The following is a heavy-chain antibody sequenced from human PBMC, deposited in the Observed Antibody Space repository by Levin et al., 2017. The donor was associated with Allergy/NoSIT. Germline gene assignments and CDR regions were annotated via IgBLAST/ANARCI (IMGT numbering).Heavy chain of an antibody. CDR3: AKDRAIVATAFSFDY. D-gene: IGHD5-12*01. V-gene: IGHV3-30*18. CDR1: GFPFSSYG. J-gene: IGHJ4*02. CDR2: ISYDGSNK. Sequence: LSLTCAASGFPFSSYGMHWVRQAPGKGLEWVAVISYDGSNKYYADSVKGRFTISRDNSKNTLYLQMNSLRAEDTAVYYCAKDRAIVATAFSFDYWGQGTLVTVSS.